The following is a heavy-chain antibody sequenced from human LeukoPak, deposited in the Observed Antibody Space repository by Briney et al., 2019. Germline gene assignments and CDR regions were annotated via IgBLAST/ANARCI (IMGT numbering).Heavy chain of an antibody. CDR3: ARLAYGDKPHALGPSDY. D-gene: IGHD4-17*01. V-gene: IGHV4-39*01. CDR1: GGSISSSSYY. Sequence: SETLSLTXTVSGGSISSSSYYWGWIRQPPGKGLEWIGSIYYSGSTYYNPSLKSRVTISVDTSKNQFSLKLSSVTAADTAVYYCARLAYGDKPHALGPSDYWGQGTLVTVSS. J-gene: IGHJ4*02. CDR2: IYYSGST.